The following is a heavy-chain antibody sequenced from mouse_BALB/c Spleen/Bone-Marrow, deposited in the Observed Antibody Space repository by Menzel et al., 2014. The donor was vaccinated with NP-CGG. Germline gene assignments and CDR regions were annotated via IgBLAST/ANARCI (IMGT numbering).Heavy chain of an antibody. CDR2: ISSGGNT. D-gene: IGHD2-4*01. CDR1: GFTFSSYA. J-gene: IGHJ3*01. V-gene: IGHV5-6-5*01. Sequence: VKLVESGGGLVKPGGSLKLSCAASGFTFSSYAMSWVRQTPEKRLEWVASISSGGNTYYPDSMKGRFTISRDNARNILYLQMSSLRSEDTAMYYCARGGELRPWFAYWGQGTLVTVSA. CDR3: ARGGELRPWFAY.